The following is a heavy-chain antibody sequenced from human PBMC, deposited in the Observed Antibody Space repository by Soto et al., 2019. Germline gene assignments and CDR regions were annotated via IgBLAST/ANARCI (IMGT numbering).Heavy chain of an antibody. Sequence: SETQSLTSSVSGYSVGSSDSYWAWIRQPPGKGLEWIGSMFYSGLTYYNPSLKSRVTLSVDTSKNHFSVRLNSVTAADTAAYYCAPLTVSLSGPYGIHVWGQGTTVTVSS. J-gene: IGHJ6*02. CDR3: APLTVSLSGPYGIHV. V-gene: IGHV4-39*01. CDR2: MFYSGLT. CDR1: GYSVGSSDSY. D-gene: IGHD2-15*01.